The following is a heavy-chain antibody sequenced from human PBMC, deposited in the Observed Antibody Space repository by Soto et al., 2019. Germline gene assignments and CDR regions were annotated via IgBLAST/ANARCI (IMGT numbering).Heavy chain of an antibody. CDR3: ARGSSSYYYYYGMDV. CDR1: GFTFSSYA. Sequence: QVQLVESGGGVVQPGRSLRLSCAASGFTFSSYAMHWVRQAPGKGLEWVAVISYDGSNKYYADSVKGRFTISRDNSXXTLDLQMNSLRAEDTAVYYCARGSSSYYYYYGMDVWGQGTTVTVSS. V-gene: IGHV3-30-3*01. J-gene: IGHJ6*02. CDR2: ISYDGSNK.